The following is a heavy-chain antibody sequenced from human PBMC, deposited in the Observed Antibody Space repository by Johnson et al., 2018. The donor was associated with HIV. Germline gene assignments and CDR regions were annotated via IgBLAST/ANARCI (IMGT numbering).Heavy chain of an antibody. Sequence: QVQLVESGGGVVQPGRSLRLSCAASGFTFSSYGMHWVRQAPGKGLAWVAVIWYDGSNKYYAESVKGRFIVSRDNSKNTLYMQMNSLRTEDTAVYYCAREGGGTLVLGDEGAFDIWGQGTMVTVSS. V-gene: IGHV3-33*01. CDR2: IWYDGSNK. D-gene: IGHD3-10*01. CDR1: GFTFSSYG. J-gene: IGHJ3*02. CDR3: AREGGGTLVLGDEGAFDI.